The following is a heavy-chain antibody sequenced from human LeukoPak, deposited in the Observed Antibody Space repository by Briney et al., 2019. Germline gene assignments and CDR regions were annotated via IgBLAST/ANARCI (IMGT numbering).Heavy chain of an antibody. D-gene: IGHD3-16*02. CDR3: ARLPXNYVWGSYRXXXXDX. CDR2: INWNGGST. CDR1: GFTFDDYG. V-gene: IGHV3-20*04. Sequence: GGSLRLSCAASGFTFDDYGMSWVRQAPGKGLEWVSGINWNGGSTGYADSVKGRFTISRDNAKNSLYLQMNSLRAEDTALYYCARLPXNYVWGSYRXXXXDXXGQGTL. J-gene: IGHJ4*02.